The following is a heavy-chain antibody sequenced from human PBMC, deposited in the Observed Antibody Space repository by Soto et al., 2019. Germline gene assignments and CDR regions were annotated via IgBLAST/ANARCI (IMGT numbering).Heavy chain of an antibody. D-gene: IGHD2-21*02. Sequence: SETLSLTCAVSGGSISSSNWWSWVRQPPGKGLEWIGEIYHSGSTNYNPSLKSRVTISVDKSKNQFSLKLSSVTAADTAVYYCARLYCGGDCYSAPFDYWGQGTLVTVSS. V-gene: IGHV4-4*02. CDR2: IYHSGST. CDR3: ARLYCGGDCYSAPFDY. J-gene: IGHJ4*02. CDR1: GGSISSSNW.